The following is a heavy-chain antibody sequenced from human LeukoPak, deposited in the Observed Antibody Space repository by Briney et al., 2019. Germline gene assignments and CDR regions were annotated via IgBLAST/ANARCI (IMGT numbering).Heavy chain of an antibody. V-gene: IGHV1-46*01. Sequence: ASVKVSCKASGYTFTSYWIQWVRQAPGQGLEWMGLINPDGGSTAYAHRFQGRVIMTRDTSTSTAYMDLSSLRSEDTAVYHCARAPRNSSTMLDFWGQGTLVAISS. J-gene: IGHJ4*02. CDR3: ARAPRNSSTMLDF. CDR2: INPDGGST. CDR1: GYTFTSYW. D-gene: IGHD6-13*01.